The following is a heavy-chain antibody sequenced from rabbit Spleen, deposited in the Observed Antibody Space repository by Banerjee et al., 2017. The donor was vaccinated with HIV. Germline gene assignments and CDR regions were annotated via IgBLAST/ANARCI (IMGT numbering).Heavy chain of an antibody. V-gene: IGHV1S40*01. J-gene: IGHJ4*01. D-gene: IGHD1-1*01. CDR2: IVGGSSGST. Sequence: QSLEESGGGLVQPEGSVTLTCTASGFSFSSSYYMCWVRQAPGKGLEYAACIVGGSSGSTYYASWAKGRFTISKTSSTTVTLQMTSLTAADTATYFCARRTSTYGHAPDLWGPGTLVTVS. CDR3: ARRTSTYGHAPDL. CDR1: GFSFSSSYY.